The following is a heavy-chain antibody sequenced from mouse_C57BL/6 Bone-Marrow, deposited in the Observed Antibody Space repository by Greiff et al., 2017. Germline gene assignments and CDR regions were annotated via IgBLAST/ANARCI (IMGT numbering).Heavy chain of an antibody. V-gene: IGHV5-12*01. CDR3: ARRRGYFDV. CDR1: GFTFSDYY. Sequence: DVQLVESGGGLVQPGGSLKLSCAASGFTFSDYYMYWVRQTPEKRLEWVAYISNGGGSTYYPDTVKGRFTISRDNAKNTLYLQMSRLKSEDTAMYYCARRRGYFDVWGTGTTVTVSS. J-gene: IGHJ1*03. CDR2: ISNGGGST.